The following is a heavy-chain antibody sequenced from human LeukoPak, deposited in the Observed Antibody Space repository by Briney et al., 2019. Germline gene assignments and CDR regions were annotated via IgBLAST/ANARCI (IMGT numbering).Heavy chain of an antibody. J-gene: IGHJ4*02. CDR1: GFTFSCYA. CDR2: ISGSGGST. V-gene: IGHV3-23*01. Sequence: GGSLRLSCAASGFTFSCYAMSWVRQAPGKGLAWVSAISGSGGSTYYADSVKGRFTISRDNSKNTLYLQMNSLRAEDTAVYYCAKVLIVVVSYYFDYWGQGTLVTVSS. CDR3: AKVLIVVVSYYFDY. D-gene: IGHD3-22*01.